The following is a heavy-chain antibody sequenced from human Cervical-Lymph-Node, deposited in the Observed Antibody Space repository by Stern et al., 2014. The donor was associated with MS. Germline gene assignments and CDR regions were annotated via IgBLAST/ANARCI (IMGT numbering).Heavy chain of an antibody. J-gene: IGHJ4*02. V-gene: IGHV3-74*01. CDR1: GFTFTTYW. Sequence: EVQLVESGGGLVQPGRSLRLSCAASGFTFTTYWMHWVRQTPGKGLEWVARSKEDGSWTNYADSVKGRFTISRDNAKNTLYLQMNSLRAEDTAVYYCARDVAGRSSYWGQGTLVTVSS. D-gene: IGHD6-6*01. CDR2: SKEDGSWT. CDR3: ARDVAGRSSY.